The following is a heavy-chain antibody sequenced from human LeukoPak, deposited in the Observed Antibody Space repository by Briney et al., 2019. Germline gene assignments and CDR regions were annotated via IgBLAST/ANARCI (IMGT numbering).Heavy chain of an antibody. D-gene: IGHD3-9*01. V-gene: IGHV3-13*01. CDR2: IGTAGDT. CDR1: GFTFSSYS. CDR3: ARGATGSNAFDI. Sequence: GGSLRLSCAASGFTFSSYSMSWVRQATGKGLEWVSAIGTAGDTYYPGSVKGRFTISRENAKNSLYLQMNSLRAGDTAVYYCARGATGSNAFDIWGQGTMVTVSS. J-gene: IGHJ3*02.